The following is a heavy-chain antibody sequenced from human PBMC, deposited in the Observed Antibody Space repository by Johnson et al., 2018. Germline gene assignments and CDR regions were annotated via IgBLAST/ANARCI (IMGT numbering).Heavy chain of an antibody. CDR2: ISATRDTT. J-gene: IGHJ3*02. CDR3: AKDKGGYNYADGNDAFDI. CDR1: GFSFNNYA. Sequence: VQLVESGGGFIQXGGSXRLXCVVSGFSFNNYAMSWVRQAPGQGLEWVSAISATRDTTYSAASVKGPFTVPRDNSRNPLYLQINSLRADDTAIYFCAKDKGGYNYADGNDAFDIWGQGTMVTVSS. D-gene: IGHD5-18*01. V-gene: IGHV3-23*04.